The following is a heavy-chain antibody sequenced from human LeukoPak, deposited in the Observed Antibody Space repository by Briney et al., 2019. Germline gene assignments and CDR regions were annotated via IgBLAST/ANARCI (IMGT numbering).Heavy chain of an antibody. J-gene: IGHJ5*02. CDR1: GFTASSNY. Sequence: GGSLRLSCAASGFTASSNYMSWVRQAPGKGLEWVSIIYSGGATYYADSVKGRFAISRDNSKNTLYLQMNSLRAEDTAVYYCARYYDSSGSPYGKGFDPWGQGTLVTVSS. CDR2: IYSGGAT. V-gene: IGHV3-66*01. D-gene: IGHD3-22*01. CDR3: ARYYDSSGSPYGKGFDP.